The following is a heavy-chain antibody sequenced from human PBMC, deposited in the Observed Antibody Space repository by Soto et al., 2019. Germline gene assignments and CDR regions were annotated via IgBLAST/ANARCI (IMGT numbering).Heavy chain of an antibody. CDR2: INKDGSEK. J-gene: IGHJ4*02. Sequence: GSLRLSCAASGFTFGSSWMSWVRQAPGSGLQWVANINKDGSEKYYVGSVKGRFTISRDNAKNSVYLQMNSLRAEDTAIYYCATDWGEAAPGNFAYWGQGSLVTVSS. CDR1: GFTFGSSW. D-gene: IGHD6-13*01. CDR3: ATDWGEAAPGNFAY. V-gene: IGHV3-7*03.